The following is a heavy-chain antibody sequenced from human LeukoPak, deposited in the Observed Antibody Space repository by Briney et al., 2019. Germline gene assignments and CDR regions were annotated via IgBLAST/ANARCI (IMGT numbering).Heavy chain of an antibody. J-gene: IGHJ4*02. Sequence: PGRSLRLSCAASGFTFSSYGMHWVRQAPGKGLEWVALISYDGSNKYYADSMKGRFTVSRDNSKNTLYLQMNSLRAEDTAVYYCARGSYYYDTSGYYYSDYWGQGTLVTVSS. V-gene: IGHV3-30*03. CDR1: GFTFSSYG. CDR2: ISYDGSNK. CDR3: ARGSYYYDTSGYYYSDY. D-gene: IGHD3-22*01.